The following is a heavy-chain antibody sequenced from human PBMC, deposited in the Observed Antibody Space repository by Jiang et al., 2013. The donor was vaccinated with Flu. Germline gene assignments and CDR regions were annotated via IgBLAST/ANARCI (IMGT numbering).Heavy chain of an antibody. CDR3: ARIGYSSGDFDY. J-gene: IGHJ4*02. CDR2: IGNKAGSYIT. Sequence: GLVQPGGSLRLSCAASGFTFIDHYMDWVRQAPGKGLEWVARIGNKAGSYITQYAASVKGRFTISRDDSKSSLFLQMNSLKNEDTAVYYCARIGYSSGDFDYWGQGTLVTVSS. CDR1: GFTFIDHY. D-gene: IGHD6-19*01. V-gene: IGHV3-72*01.